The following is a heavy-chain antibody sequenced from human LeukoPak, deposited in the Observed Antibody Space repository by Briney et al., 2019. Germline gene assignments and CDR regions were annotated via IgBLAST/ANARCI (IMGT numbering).Heavy chain of an antibody. CDR1: GDSVTTYY. CDR2: IYYSGST. D-gene: IGHD5-18*01. V-gene: IGHV4-59*02. Sequence: SETLSLTCTVSGDSVTTYYWSWIRQPPGKGLEWIGYIYYSGSTNYNPSLKSRVTISVDTSKNQFPLKLSSVTAADTAVYYCARGWIQLYYWGQGTLVTVSS. CDR3: ARGWIQLYY. J-gene: IGHJ4*02.